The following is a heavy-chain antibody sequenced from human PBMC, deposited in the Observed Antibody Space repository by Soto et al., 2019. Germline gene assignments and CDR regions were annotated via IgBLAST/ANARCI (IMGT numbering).Heavy chain of an antibody. J-gene: IGHJ4*02. V-gene: IGHV1-18*01. CDR3: ARGRDGDY. D-gene: IGHD6-6*01. Sequence: QIHLVQSGAEVKKPGASVKVSCKGSGYGFTTYVITWVRQAPGQGLEWMAWISAHNGNTNYAQKLQGRVTVTRDTSTSPAYMELRSLRSDDTAVSYCARGRDGDYWGQGALVTVSS. CDR1: GYGFTTYV. CDR2: ISAHNGNT.